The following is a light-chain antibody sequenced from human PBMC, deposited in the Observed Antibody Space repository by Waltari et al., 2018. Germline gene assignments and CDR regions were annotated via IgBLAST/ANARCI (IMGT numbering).Light chain of an antibody. Sequence: QSVLTQPPSASGTPGRRVTISCSGTISHLGINPVNWYQQFPGSAPKLLIFSTTQRPSGVPDRFSASKSGTSASLAINGLQAADEADYYCGAWDDGVKEWVFGGGTKLTVL. CDR1: ISHLGINP. CDR2: STT. CDR3: GAWDDGVKEWV. J-gene: IGLJ3*02. V-gene: IGLV1-44*01.